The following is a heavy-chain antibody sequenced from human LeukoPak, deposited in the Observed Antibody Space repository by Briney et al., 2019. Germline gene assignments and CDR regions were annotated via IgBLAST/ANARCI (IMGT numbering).Heavy chain of an antibody. CDR2: IKQDGSEK. CDR3: ARISALRIFDY. V-gene: IGHV3-7*01. Sequence: GGSLRLSCAASGFTFSSYWMSCVRQAPGKGLEWVANIKQDGSEKYYVDSVKGRFTISRDNAKNSLYLQMNSLRAEDTAVYYCARISALRIFDYWGQGTLVTVSS. D-gene: IGHD2-15*01. CDR1: GFTFSSYW. J-gene: IGHJ4*02.